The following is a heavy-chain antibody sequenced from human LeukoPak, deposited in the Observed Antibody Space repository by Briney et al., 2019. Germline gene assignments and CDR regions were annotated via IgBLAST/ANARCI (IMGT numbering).Heavy chain of an antibody. CDR2: INPNSGGT. V-gene: IGHV1-2*02. CDR3: ARSGYGSGSSYGP. Sequence: ASVKVSCKASGYTFTGYYMHWVRRAPGQGLEWMGWINPNSGGTNYAQKFQGRVTMTRDTSISTAYMELSRLRSDDTAVYYCARSGYGSGSSYGPWGQGTLVTVSS. D-gene: IGHD3-10*01. CDR1: GYTFTGYY. J-gene: IGHJ4*02.